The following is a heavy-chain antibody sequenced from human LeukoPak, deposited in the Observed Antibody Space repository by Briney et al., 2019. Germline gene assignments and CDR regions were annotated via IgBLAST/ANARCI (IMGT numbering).Heavy chain of an antibody. CDR2: IYPDDSDI. CDR1: GYRFSTYW. D-gene: IGHD1-26*01. J-gene: IGHJ3*02. V-gene: IGHV5-51*01. CDR3: ARRKSSANYYVEAFDI. Sequence: TGESLQISCEGSGYRFSTYWIGWVRQMPGKGLERMGIIYPDDSDIKYSPSFQGQVTISVDVSINTAYLHWSSLKASDTAMYYCARRKSSANYYVEAFDIWGQGTMVTVSS.